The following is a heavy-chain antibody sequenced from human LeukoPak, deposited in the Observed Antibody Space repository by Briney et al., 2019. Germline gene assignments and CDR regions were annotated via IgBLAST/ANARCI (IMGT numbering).Heavy chain of an antibody. D-gene: IGHD5-18*01. CDR1: GFTFDDYA. CDR3: GGGYSYGSDYYYYGMDV. J-gene: IGHJ6*02. Sequence: GRSLRLSCAASGFTFDDYAMHWVRQAPGKGLEWVSGISWNSGSIGYADSVKGRFTISRDNAKNSLYLQMNSLRAEDTALYYCGGGYSYGSDYYYYGMDVWGQGTTVTVSS. CDR2: ISWNSGSI. V-gene: IGHV3-9*01.